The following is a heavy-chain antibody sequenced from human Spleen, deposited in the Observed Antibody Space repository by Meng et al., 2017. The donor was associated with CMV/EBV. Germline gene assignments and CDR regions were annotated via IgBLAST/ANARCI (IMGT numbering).Heavy chain of an antibody. V-gene: IGHV1-46*01. D-gene: IGHD1-1*01. CDR3: ARARPGVHWFDP. Sequence: QVKLVQSGAELKKTGASVKVSCKASGYPFTSYYMHWVRQAPGQGLEWMGIINPSGGSTSYAQKFQGRVTMTRDTSTSTVYMELSSLRSEDTAVYYCARARPGVHWFDPWGQGTLVTVSS. CDR1: GYPFTSYY. CDR2: INPSGGST. J-gene: IGHJ5*02.